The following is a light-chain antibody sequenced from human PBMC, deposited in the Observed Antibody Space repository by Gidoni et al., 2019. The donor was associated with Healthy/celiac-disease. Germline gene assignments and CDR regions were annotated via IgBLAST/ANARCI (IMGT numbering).Light chain of an antibody. CDR1: QSVTSSY. CDR2: GAS. CDR3: QQYGSSPTWT. V-gene: IGKV3-20*01. Sequence: IVLTQSPCTLSLSPGERATLSCRASQSVTSSYLAWYQQKPCQAPRPLLCGASSRATGIPDRFSGSGSGTDFTLTISRLEPEDFAVYYCQQYGSSPTWTFGQXTKVEIK. J-gene: IGKJ1*01.